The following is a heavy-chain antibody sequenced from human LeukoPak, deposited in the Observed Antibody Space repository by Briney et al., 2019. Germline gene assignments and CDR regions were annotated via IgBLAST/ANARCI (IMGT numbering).Heavy chain of an antibody. V-gene: IGHV3-21*01. CDR1: GFTFNNYA. Sequence: PGGSLRLSCTAAGFTFNNYAMSWVRQAPGKGLEWVSSISSSSSYIYYADSVKGRFTISRDNAKNSLYLQMNSLRAEDTAVYYCAREGRPRLNWFDPWGQGTLVTVSS. CDR3: AREGRPRLNWFDP. D-gene: IGHD2-15*01. CDR2: ISSSSSYI. J-gene: IGHJ5*02.